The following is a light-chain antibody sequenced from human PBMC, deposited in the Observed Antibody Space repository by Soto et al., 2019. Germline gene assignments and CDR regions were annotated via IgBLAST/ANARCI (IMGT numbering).Light chain of an antibody. CDR3: TSYTSSSALL. J-gene: IGLJ2*01. V-gene: IGLV2-14*01. CDR1: SSDVGGYKY. CDR2: EVS. Sequence: QSVLTQPASVSGSPGQSITISCTGTSSDVGGYKYVSWYQQYPGKAPKLMIYEVSNRPSGVSTRFSGYKSGNTASLTISGLQAEDEADYYCTSYTSSSALLFGGGTKLTVL.